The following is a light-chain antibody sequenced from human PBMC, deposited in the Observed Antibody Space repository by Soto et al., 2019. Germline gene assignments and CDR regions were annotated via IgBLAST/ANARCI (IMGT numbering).Light chain of an antibody. CDR2: WAS. CDR3: QHYSSSPIT. V-gene: IGKV4-1*01. Sequence: DIVMTQSPDSLAVSLGERATIYCKSSHSLLYSSNNKSFLAWYQQKPRQPPKLLIYWASTRQSGVPDRFSGSGSGTDFTLTISNLQAEDAEIYSCQHYSSSPITFGQGTRLEIK. J-gene: IGKJ5*01. CDR1: HSLLYSSNNKSF.